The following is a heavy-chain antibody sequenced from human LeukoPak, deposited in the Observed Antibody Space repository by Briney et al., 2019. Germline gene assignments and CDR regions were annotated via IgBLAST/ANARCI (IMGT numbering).Heavy chain of an antibody. CDR3: ARYGRSGSYYPFDY. CDR1: GYFISSGFY. V-gene: IGHV4-38-2*02. D-gene: IGHD1-26*01. Sequence: SETLSLTCTVFGYFISSGFYWGWIRQPPGKGLEWIGSIYHSGSTDYNASLKSRVTISVDTSKNQFSLKLSSVTAADTAVYYCARYGRSGSYYPFDYWGQGTLVTVSS. J-gene: IGHJ4*02. CDR2: IYHSGST.